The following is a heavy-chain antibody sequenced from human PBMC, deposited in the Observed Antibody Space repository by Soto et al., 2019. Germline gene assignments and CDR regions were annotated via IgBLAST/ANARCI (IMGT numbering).Heavy chain of an antibody. CDR1: GFTFSSYG. D-gene: IGHD3-9*01. Sequence: TGASLTLSCAASGFTFSSYGMPWVRQALDKWLEWVAVISYDGSNKYYADSVKGRFTISRDNSKNTLYLQMNSLRAEDTAVYYCAKDILTGYYMYYYYYGMDVWGQGTTVTVSS. V-gene: IGHV3-30*18. CDR3: AKDILTGYYMYYYYYGMDV. J-gene: IGHJ6*02. CDR2: ISYDGSNK.